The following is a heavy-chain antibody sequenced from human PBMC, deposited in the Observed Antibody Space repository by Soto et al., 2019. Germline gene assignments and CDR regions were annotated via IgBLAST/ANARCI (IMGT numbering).Heavy chain of an antibody. D-gene: IGHD3-3*01. CDR3: ARTGPYYDFWSGTLWYYYGLDV. CDR1: GYAVTSYY. Sequence: ASVKVSGKASGYAVTSYYMHWVRQAPGQGLEWMGIINPSGGSTSYAQKFQGRVTMTRDTSTSTVYMELSSLRSEDTAVYYCARTGPYYDFWSGTLWYYYGLDVWX. V-gene: IGHV1-46*01. J-gene: IGHJ6*02. CDR2: INPSGGST.